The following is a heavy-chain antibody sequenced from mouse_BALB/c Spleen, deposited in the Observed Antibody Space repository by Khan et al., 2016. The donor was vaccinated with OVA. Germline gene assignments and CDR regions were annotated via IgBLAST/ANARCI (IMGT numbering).Heavy chain of an antibody. Sequence: VQLQVSGPELVRPGVSVKISCKGSGYTFTDYAMYWVKQSHAKSLEWIGLISTYSGSTNYNQKFKGKVTMTVDKSSSAASMELARLTSEYSAIFYCARPAYDGYYYFWGQGTALTVSS. CDR1: GYTFTDYA. J-gene: IGHJ2*01. CDR3: ARPAYDGYYYF. D-gene: IGHD2-3*01. CDR2: ISTYSGST. V-gene: IGHV1S137*01.